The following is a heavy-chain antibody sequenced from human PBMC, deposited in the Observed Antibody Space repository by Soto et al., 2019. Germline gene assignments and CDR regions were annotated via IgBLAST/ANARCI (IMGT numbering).Heavy chain of an antibody. CDR1: GGSISSYY. Sequence: PSETLSLTCTVSGGSISSYYWSWIRQSPGKGLEWIGYMYYSGSTNYNPSLKSRVTISIDTSRNQFSLKLSSVTAADTAVYYCARGTFGVVKDRGQGPLVTASS. D-gene: IGHD3-3*01. V-gene: IGHV4-59*01. CDR3: ARGTFGVVKD. J-gene: IGHJ4*02. CDR2: MYYSGST.